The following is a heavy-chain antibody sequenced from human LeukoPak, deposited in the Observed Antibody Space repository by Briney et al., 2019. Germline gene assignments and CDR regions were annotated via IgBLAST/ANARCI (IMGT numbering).Heavy chain of an antibody. Sequence: SETLSLTCAVYGGSFSGYYWSWIRQPPGKGLEWIGEINHSGSTNYNPSLKSRVTISVDTSKNQFSLKLSSVTAADTAVYYCARAYGALYYYYMDVWGKGTTVTVSS. V-gene: IGHV4-34*01. CDR2: INHSGST. CDR3: ARAYGALYYYYMDV. CDR1: GGSFSGYY. D-gene: IGHD4-17*01. J-gene: IGHJ6*03.